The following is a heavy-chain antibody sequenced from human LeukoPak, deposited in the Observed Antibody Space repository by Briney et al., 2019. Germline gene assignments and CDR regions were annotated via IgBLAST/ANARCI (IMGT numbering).Heavy chain of an antibody. J-gene: IGHJ5*02. D-gene: IGHD3-16*01. CDR2: IYETATT. V-gene: IGHV4-39*07. CDR3: ASDRSLRSGTPAP. CDR1: GGSISSNSCY. Sequence: SETLSLTCTVSGGSISSNSCYWGWIRQRPGKGREWIATIYETATTYYNPSLKTRVTISLDTSKNQFSLTLSPLTAPATAAYHCASDRSLRSGTPAPSGQGTLVTLSS.